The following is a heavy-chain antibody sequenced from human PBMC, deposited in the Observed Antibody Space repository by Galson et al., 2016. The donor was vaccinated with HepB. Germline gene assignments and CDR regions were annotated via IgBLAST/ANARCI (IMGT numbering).Heavy chain of an antibody. V-gene: IGHV3-23*01. CDR3: VRDNFADY. D-gene: IGHD4-23*01. CDR1: GLTFSNYA. J-gene: IGHJ4*02. CDR2: IRGGGDAT. Sequence: SLRLSCAASGLTFSNYATAWVRLPPGKGLEWVSTIRGGGDATYYADSVKGRFTISRDNSKNTLSLQMNNLGVEDTALYFCVRDNFADYWGQGTLVTVSS.